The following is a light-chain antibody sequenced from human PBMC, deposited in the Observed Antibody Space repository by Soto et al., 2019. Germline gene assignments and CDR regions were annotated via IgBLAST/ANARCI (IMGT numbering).Light chain of an antibody. J-gene: IGKJ1*01. V-gene: IGKV1-39*01. CDR2: VAS. CDR3: QQSYSNTQT. Sequence: DIQMTQSQSSLSASVGDRVTITCRASQSISTYLNGYQQKPGKAPKLLILVASTLPSGVPSRFSGSGSGTDFTLTISSLQPEDFATYYCQQSYSNTQTFGQGTKVEIK. CDR1: QSISTY.